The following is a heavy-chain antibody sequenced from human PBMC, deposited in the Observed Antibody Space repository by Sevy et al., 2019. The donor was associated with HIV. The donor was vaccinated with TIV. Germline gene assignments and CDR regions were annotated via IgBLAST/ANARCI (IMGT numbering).Heavy chain of an antibody. V-gene: IGHV3-11*01. J-gene: IGHJ3*02. CDR1: VFTFSDYY. CDR3: AGSIATDAFDI. CDR2: ISSSGSTI. Sequence: GGSLRLSCAASVFTFSDYYRSWIRQAPGKGLEWVSYISSSGSTIYYADSVKGRFTISRDNAKNSLYLQMNSLRAEDTAVYYCAGSIATDAFDIWGQGTMVTVSS. D-gene: IGHD6-6*01.